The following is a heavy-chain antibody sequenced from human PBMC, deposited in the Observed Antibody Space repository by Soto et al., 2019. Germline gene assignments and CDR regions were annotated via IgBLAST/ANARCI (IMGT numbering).Heavy chain of an antibody. D-gene: IGHD1-26*01. CDR2: INPNSGGT. CDR1: GYTFTGYY. J-gene: IGHJ4*02. V-gene: IGHV1-2*04. Sequence: ASVKVSCKASGYTFTGYYMHCVRQAPGQGLEWMGWINPNSGGTNYAQKFQGWVTMTRDTSISTAYMELSRLRSDDTAVYYCARAVSGSYYSDYWXQGTLVTVSS. CDR3: ARAVSGSYYSDY.